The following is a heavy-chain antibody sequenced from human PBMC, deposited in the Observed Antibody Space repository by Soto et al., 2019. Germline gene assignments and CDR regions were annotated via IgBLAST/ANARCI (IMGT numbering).Heavy chain of an antibody. Sequence: GGSLRLSCAASGFTFSNALMSWVRQAPGKGLEWVGRIKGKTDGVTTDYAAPVKGRFTISRDDSKNTLYLQMNSLKTEDTAVYYCITADYGDYEYWGQGTLVTVSS. V-gene: IGHV3-15*01. D-gene: IGHD4-17*01. CDR1: GFTFSNAL. CDR2: IKGKTDGVTT. J-gene: IGHJ4*02. CDR3: ITADYGDYEY.